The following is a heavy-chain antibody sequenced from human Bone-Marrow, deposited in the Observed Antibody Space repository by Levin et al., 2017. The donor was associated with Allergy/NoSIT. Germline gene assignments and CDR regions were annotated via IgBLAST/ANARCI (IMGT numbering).Heavy chain of an antibody. CDR2: INSDGSST. J-gene: IGHJ4*02. D-gene: IGHD3-9*01. CDR3: ARGGILTGKNFDY. V-gene: IGHV3-74*01. Sequence: LSLTCAASGYTFSTYWTHWVRQAPGKGLVWVSGINSDGSSTTYADSVKGRFTISRDNAKNMLYLQMSGLRAEDTAVYYCARGGILTGKNFDYWGQGTLVTVSS. CDR1: GYTFSTYW.